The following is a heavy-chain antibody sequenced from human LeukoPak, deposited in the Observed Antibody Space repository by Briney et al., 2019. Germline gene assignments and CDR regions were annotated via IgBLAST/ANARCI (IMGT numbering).Heavy chain of an antibody. CDR2: IASNGGNT. J-gene: IGHJ4*02. V-gene: IGHV3-23*01. CDR3: AKHGSGRYFDY. Sequence: GGSLRLSCAASGFTFSAFSMTWVRQAPGKGLEWVSLIASNGGNTYYADSMKGRFTISRDNSKNTLYLQMNSLRAEDTAVYYCAKHGSGRYFDYWGQGTLVTVSS. D-gene: IGHD6-19*01. CDR1: GFTFSAFS.